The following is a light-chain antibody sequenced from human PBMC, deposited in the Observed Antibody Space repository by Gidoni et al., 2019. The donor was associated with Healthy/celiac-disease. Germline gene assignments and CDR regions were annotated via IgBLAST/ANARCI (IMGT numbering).Light chain of an antibody. CDR1: SSDVGGYNL. V-gene: IGLV2-23*02. Sequence: QSALTQPASVSGSPGQSITISCTGTSSDVGGYNLVSWYQQPPGQAPKLMIYEISKRPSVSSNRFSGYKSSNTAALIMSGLQADDAADYYCCSSAGSSTVVFGGGTKLTVL. CDR3: CSSAGSSTVV. CDR2: EIS. J-gene: IGLJ2*01.